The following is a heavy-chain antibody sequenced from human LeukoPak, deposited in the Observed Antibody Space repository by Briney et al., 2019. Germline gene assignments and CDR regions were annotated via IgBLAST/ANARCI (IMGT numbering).Heavy chain of an antibody. J-gene: IGHJ5*02. CDR3: ARRITMVRGVIITVSWFDP. Sequence: PSETLSLTCAVSGYSISSGYYWGWIRQPPGKGLEWIGSIYHSGSTYYNPSLKSRVTISVDTSKNQFSLKLSSVTAADTAVYYCARRITMVRGVIITVSWFDPWGQGTLVTVSS. V-gene: IGHV4-38-2*01. CDR2: IYHSGST. D-gene: IGHD3-10*01. CDR1: GYSISSGYY.